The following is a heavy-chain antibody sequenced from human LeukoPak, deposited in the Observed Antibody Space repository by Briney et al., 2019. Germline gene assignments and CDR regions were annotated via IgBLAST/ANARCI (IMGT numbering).Heavy chain of an antibody. CDR1: GGTFSSYA. CDR3: ARVGGPLRFLEWSSFDY. V-gene: IGHV1-69*01. D-gene: IGHD3-3*01. Sequence: GSSVKVSCKASGGTFSSYAISWVRQAPGQGLEWMGGIIPIFGTANYAQKLQGRVTITADESTSTAYMELSSLRSEDTAVYYCARVGGPLRFLEWSSFDYWGQGTLVTVSS. J-gene: IGHJ4*02. CDR2: IIPIFGTA.